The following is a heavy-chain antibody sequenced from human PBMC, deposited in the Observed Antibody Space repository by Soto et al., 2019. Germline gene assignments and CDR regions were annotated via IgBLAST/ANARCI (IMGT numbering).Heavy chain of an antibody. CDR2: IYYSGST. D-gene: IGHD3-22*01. V-gene: IGHV4-59*01. J-gene: IGHJ4*02. Sequence: SETLSLTCTVSGGSISSYYWSWIRQPPGKGLEWIGYIYYSGSTNYNPSLKSRVTISVDTSKNQFSLKLSSVTAADTAVYYCARVPYYYDSSGYSAIGKYYFDYWGQGTLVTVSS. CDR1: GGSISSYY. CDR3: ARVPYYYDSSGYSAIGKYYFDY.